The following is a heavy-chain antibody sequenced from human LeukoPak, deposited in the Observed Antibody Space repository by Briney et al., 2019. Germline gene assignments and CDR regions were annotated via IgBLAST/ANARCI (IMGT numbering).Heavy chain of an antibody. CDR1: GFTFDDYA. D-gene: IGHD3-10*01. CDR3: AKAVPGGIINFFDY. CDR2: ISWSSGTI. V-gene: IGHV3-9*01. Sequence: TGGSLRLSCAASGFTFDDYAMHWVRQAPGKGLEWVSGISWSSGTIGYADSVKGRFTISRDNARNSLYLQMNSLRAEDTALYYCAKAVPGGIINFFDYWGHGTLVTVSS. J-gene: IGHJ4*01.